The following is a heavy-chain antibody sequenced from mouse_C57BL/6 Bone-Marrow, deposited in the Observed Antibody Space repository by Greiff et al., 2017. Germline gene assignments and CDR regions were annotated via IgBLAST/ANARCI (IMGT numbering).Heavy chain of an antibody. Sequence: EVMLVESGGGLVKPGGSLKLSCAASGFTFSSYAMSWVRQTPEKRLEWVATISDGGSYTYYPDNVKGRFTISRDNAKNNLYLQMSHLKSEDTAMYYCAREILLYAMDYWGQGTSVTVSS. J-gene: IGHJ4*01. CDR1: GFTFSSYA. D-gene: IGHD1-1*01. V-gene: IGHV5-4*01. CDR3: AREILLYAMDY. CDR2: ISDGGSYT.